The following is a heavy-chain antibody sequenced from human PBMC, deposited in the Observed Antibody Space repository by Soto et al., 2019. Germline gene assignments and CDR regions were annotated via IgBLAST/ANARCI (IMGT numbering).Heavy chain of an antibody. CDR3: ARGNLSFDFDS. CDR2: ISGDGINT. Sequence: QIQLVESGGDVVQPGKSLRLSCAASGFNFGFFGMHWVRQARGKGLEWVAFISGDGINTQYADSVRGRFTLSRDYSRKTMYLQMDSLRDEDTALYYCARGNLSFDFDSWGLGTLVTVSS. J-gene: IGHJ4*02. D-gene: IGHD1-26*01. V-gene: IGHV3-30*03. CDR1: GFNFGFFG.